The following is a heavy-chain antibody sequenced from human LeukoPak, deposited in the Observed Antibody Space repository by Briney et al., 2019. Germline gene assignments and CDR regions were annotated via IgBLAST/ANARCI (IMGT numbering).Heavy chain of an antibody. D-gene: IGHD2-15*01. CDR3: ARDFCSGGSCYYFGY. CDR2: IWYDGSYK. Sequence: PGGSLRLSCAASAFTFSSYGMHWVRQAPGKGLEWVAVIWYDGSYKYYADSVKGRLTISRDNSKNTLYLQMNSLRAEDTAVYTCARDFCSGGSCYYFGYWGQGTLVTVSS. J-gene: IGHJ4*02. V-gene: IGHV3-33*01. CDR1: AFTFSSYG.